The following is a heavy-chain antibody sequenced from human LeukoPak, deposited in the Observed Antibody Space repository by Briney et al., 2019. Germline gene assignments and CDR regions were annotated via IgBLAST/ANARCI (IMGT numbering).Heavy chain of an antibody. CDR1: RFTFSSYA. D-gene: IGHD3-22*01. V-gene: IGHV3-23*01. CDR2: ISGSGGST. Sequence: PGGSLRLSCAASRFTFSSYAMSWVRQAPGKGLEWVSAISGSGGSTYYADSVKGRFTISRDNSKNTLYLQMNSLRAEDTAVYYCANKRHYYDSSGYFYYFDYWGQGTLVTVSS. J-gene: IGHJ4*02. CDR3: ANKRHYYDSSGYFYYFDY.